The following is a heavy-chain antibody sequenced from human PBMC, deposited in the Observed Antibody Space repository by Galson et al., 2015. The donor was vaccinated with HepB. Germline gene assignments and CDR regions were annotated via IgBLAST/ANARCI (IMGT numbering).Heavy chain of an antibody. CDR1: GFTFSSYA. CDR3: AREAPGGYFDY. Sequence: SLRLSCAASGFTFSSYAMHWVRQAPGKGLEWVAVISYDGSNKYYADSVKGRFTISRDNSKNTLYLQMNSLRAEDTAVYYCAREAPGGYFDYWGQGTLVTVSS. J-gene: IGHJ4*02. V-gene: IGHV3-30*04. D-gene: IGHD1-14*01. CDR2: ISYDGSNK.